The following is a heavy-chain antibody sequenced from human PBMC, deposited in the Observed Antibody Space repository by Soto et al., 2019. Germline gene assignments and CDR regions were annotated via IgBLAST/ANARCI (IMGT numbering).Heavy chain of an antibody. Sequence: QVQLVQSGAEVKKPGASVKVSCKAFGYTFTSYYMHWVRQAPGQGLEWMGIINPSGGSTSYAQKFQGRVTMTRDTSTSTVYMELSSLRSEDTAVYYCARDVRSIAARGNFDYWGQGTLVTVSS. D-gene: IGHD6-6*01. CDR3: ARDVRSIAARGNFDY. CDR1: GYTFTSYY. CDR2: INPSGGST. J-gene: IGHJ4*02. V-gene: IGHV1-46*01.